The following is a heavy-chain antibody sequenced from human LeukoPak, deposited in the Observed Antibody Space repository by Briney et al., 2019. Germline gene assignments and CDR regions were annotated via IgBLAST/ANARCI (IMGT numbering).Heavy chain of an antibody. J-gene: IGHJ6*03. V-gene: IGHV1-8*01. D-gene: IGHD5-12*01. CDR3: ARVPTKKRGYSGYDTIGYYYYMDV. Sequence: ASVTVSCKASGYTFTSYAISWVRQAPGQGLEWMGWMNPNSGNTGYAQKFQGRVTMTRNTSISTAYMELSSLRSEDTAVYYCARVPTKKRGYSGYDTIGYYYYMDVWGKGTTVTISS. CDR1: GYTFTSYA. CDR2: MNPNSGNT.